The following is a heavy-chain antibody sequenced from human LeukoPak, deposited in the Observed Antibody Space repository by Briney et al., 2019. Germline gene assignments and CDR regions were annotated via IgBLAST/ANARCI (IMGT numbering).Heavy chain of an antibody. D-gene: IGHD6-13*01. CDR1: GYTFTGYY. Sequence: ASVKVSCKASGYTFTGYYMHWVRQAPGQGLKWMGWINPNSGGTNYAQKFQGRVTMTRNPSISTAYMELSSLTSEDTAVYYCARRIAAAGVGIVYWGQGTLVTVSS. V-gene: IGHV1-2*02. CDR3: ARRIAAAGVGIVY. CDR2: INPNSGGT. J-gene: IGHJ4*02.